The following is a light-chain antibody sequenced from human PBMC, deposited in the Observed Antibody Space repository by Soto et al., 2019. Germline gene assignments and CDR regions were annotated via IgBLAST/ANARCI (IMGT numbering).Light chain of an antibody. CDR2: AAS. V-gene: IGKV1-27*01. Sequence: DVRMTQSPSSLTAFFGDRVTISCLASQDIMKSLAWYQQRPGGIPNVLIYAASTLQSGVPSRFSGSGSWKNFTLTISSLLHVDVDTFYRQNYRYASATFGQRKKVE. CDR1: QDIMKS. CDR3: QNYRYASAT. J-gene: IGKJ1*01.